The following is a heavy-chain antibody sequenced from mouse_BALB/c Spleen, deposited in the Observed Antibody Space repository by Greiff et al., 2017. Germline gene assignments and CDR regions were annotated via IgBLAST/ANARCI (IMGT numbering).Heavy chain of an antibody. D-gene: IGHD1-1*01. CDR2: ISYSGST. V-gene: IGHV3-2*02. CDR1: GYSITSDYA. Sequence: EVQLVESGPGLVKPSQSLSLTCTVTGYSITSDYAWNWIRQFPGNKLEWMGYISYSGSTSYNPSLKSRISITRDTSKNQFFLQLNSVTTEDTATYYCARSGGSSLYAMDYWGQGTSVTVSS. J-gene: IGHJ4*01. CDR3: ARSGGSSLYAMDY.